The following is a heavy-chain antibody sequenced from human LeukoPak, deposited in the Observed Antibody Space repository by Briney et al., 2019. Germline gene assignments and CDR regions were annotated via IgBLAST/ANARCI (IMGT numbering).Heavy chain of an antibody. D-gene: IGHD5-18*01. Sequence: SQTLSLTCAISGDSFSSNSAAWNWIRQSPSRGLEWLGRTYYRSKWYNDYAVSVKSRITINPDTSNNQFSLQLNSVTPEDTAVYYCARGVWIQLWLTVDYFDYWGQGTLVTVSS. CDR2: TYYRSKWYN. V-gene: IGHV6-1*01. J-gene: IGHJ4*02. CDR3: ARGVWIQLWLTVDYFDY. CDR1: GDSFSSNSAA.